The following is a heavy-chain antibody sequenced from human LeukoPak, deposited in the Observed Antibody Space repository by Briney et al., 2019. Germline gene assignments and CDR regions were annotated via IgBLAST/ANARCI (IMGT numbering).Heavy chain of an antibody. D-gene: IGHD2-2*02. CDR3: AREGYCSSTSCYTLGDAFDI. CDR1: GFTVSSNY. Sequence: PGGSLRLSCAASGFTVSSNYMNWVRQAPGKGLEWVSVIYSGGSTYYADSVKGRFTISRDNSKNTLYLQMNSLRAEDTAVYYCAREGYCSSTSCYTLGDAFDIWGQGTMVTVSS. CDR2: IYSGGST. J-gene: IGHJ3*02. V-gene: IGHV3-53*01.